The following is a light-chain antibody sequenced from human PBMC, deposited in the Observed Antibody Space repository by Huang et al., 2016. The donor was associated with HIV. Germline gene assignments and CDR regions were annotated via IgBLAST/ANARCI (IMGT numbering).Light chain of an antibody. CDR2: DSS. J-gene: IGKJ4*01. CDR1: QPISNH. CDR3: QQRDDWLT. V-gene: IGKV3-11*01. Sequence: EIVLTQSPGTLSLFPGQRATLSCRASQPISNHLAWYQQKPGQAPRLLIYDSSNRVTGISPKFSGSESGTDFTLTINSLEAGDFAVYYCQQRDDWLTFGGGTTVE.